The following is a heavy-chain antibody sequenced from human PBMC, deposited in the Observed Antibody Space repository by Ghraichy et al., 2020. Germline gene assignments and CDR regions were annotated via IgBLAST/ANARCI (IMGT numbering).Heavy chain of an antibody. J-gene: IGHJ4*02. CDR3: ARDRIGGTLTYFDY. CDR2: ISSSSSYI. V-gene: IGHV3-21*01. Sequence: GESLNISCAASGFTFSSYSMNWVRQAPGKGLEWVSSISSSSSYIYYADSVKGRFTISRDNAKNSLYLQMNSLRAEDTAVYYCARDRIGGTLTYFDYWGQGTLVTVSS. CDR1: GFTFSSYS. D-gene: IGHD1-1*01.